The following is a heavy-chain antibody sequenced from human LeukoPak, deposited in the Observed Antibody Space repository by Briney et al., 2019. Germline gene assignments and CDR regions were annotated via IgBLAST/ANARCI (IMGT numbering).Heavy chain of an antibody. J-gene: IGHJ4*02. CDR3: ARDCSGGSCYDY. CDR1: GFTFSSYA. D-gene: IGHD2-15*01. Sequence: PGGSLRLSCAASGFTFSSYAMSWVRQAPGKVLEWVSAISGSGGSTYYADSVKGRFTISRDNSKNTLYLQMNSLRAEDTAVYYCARDCSGGSCYDYWGQGTLVTVSS. CDR2: ISGSGGST. V-gene: IGHV3-23*01.